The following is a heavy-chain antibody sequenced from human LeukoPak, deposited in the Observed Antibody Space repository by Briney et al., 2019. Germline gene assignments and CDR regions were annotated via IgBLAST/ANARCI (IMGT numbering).Heavy chain of an antibody. CDR3: ANAGGNDGGGY. V-gene: IGHV1-2*02. Sequence: ASVKVSCKASGGTFSSYAISWVRQAPGQGLEWMGWINPNSGGTNYAQKFQGRVTMTRDTSISTAYMELSRLRSDDTAVYYCANAGGNDGGGYWGQGTLVTVSS. D-gene: IGHD4-23*01. CDR1: GGTFSSYA. J-gene: IGHJ4*02. CDR2: INPNSGGT.